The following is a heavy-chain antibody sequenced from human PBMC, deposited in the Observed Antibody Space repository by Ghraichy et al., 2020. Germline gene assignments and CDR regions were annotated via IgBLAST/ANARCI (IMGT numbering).Heavy chain of an antibody. V-gene: IGHV6-1*01. Sequence: SQTLSLTCAISGDSVPSNSAAWNWIRQSPSRGLEWLGRTYYRSKWYNDYAVSVKSRITINPDTSKNQFSLQLNSVTPEDTAVYYCARTQGPPSSWYIPRGWFDPWGQGTLVTVSS. CDR2: TYYRSKWYN. CDR3: ARTQGPPSSWYIPRGWFDP. CDR1: GDSVPSNSAA. D-gene: IGHD6-13*01. J-gene: IGHJ5*02.